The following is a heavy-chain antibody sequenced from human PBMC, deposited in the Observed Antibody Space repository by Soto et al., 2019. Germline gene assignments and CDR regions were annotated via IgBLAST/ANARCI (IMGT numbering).Heavy chain of an antibody. CDR1: GFTFSSCS. CDR3: AAYCDTSGYFASFDY. CDR2: ITSSGSYT. V-gene: IGHV3-21*01. Sequence: EVQLVESGGCPVKPGGSLRLSCAASGFTFSSCSMNWVRQATGKGREWVSSITSSGSYTYYAASVKGRFAISRDNAKNSLFLQMNSLRAEDTAIYYCAAYCDTSGYFASFDYWGQGTLVTVSS. J-gene: IGHJ4*02. D-gene: IGHD3-22*01.